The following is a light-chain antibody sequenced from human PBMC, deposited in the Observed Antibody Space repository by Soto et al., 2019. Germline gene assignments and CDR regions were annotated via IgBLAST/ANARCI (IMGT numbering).Light chain of an antibody. V-gene: IGKV4-1*01. CDR2: WAS. Sequence: DIVMTQSPDSLAVSLGERATINCKSSQSVLYSSNNKNYLGWYQQKPGQSPNLLIYWASTRESGVPDRFSGSGAGTEFTLTISSLQAEDVAVYYCQQYYSIPYTFGQGTKLDIK. J-gene: IGKJ2*01. CDR3: QQYYSIPYT. CDR1: QSVLYSSNNKNY.